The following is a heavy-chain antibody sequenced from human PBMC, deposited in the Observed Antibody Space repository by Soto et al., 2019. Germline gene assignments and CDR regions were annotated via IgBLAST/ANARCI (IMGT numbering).Heavy chain of an antibody. CDR1: GFTFSSYA. V-gene: IGHV3-23*01. J-gene: IGHJ4*02. CDR3: ARRSSRWDFDC. D-gene: IGHD6-13*01. Sequence: EVQLLESGGGLVQPGGSLRLSCAASGFTFSSYAMNWVRQAPGKGLEWVSVISGSGGSTYYTDSVKGRFTISRDNSKNTLYLQMNSLSAEDTAVYYCARRSSRWDFDCWGQGTLVNVSS. CDR2: ISGSGGST.